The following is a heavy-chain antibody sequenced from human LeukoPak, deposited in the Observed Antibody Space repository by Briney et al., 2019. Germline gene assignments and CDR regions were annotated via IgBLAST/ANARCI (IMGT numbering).Heavy chain of an antibody. CDR1: GFTFEKYW. CDR2: IKLDGSEK. V-gene: IGHV3-7*03. D-gene: IGHD3-3*01. J-gene: IGHJ4*02. Sequence: GGSLRLSCVASGFTFEKYWMSWVRQAPGKGLEWVANIKLDGSEKNYVDSVKGRFTISRDNTKNSLYLQMNSLRVEDTAVFYCARDQYDTWSRRGNFDSWGQGTLVIVSS. CDR3: ARDQYDTWSRRGNFDS.